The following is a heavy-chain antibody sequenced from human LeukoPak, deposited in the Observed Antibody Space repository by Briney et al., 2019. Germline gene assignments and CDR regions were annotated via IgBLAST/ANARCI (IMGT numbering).Heavy chain of an antibody. J-gene: IGHJ4*02. D-gene: IGHD3-22*01. CDR2: ISGSSSYI. CDR1: GFTFSSYS. CDR3: ARDGHYYDSSGYRAFFDY. V-gene: IGHV3-21*01. Sequence: PGGSLRLSCAASGFTFSSYSMNWVRQAPGKGLEWVSSISGSSSYIYYADSVKGRFTISRDNAKNSLYLQMNGLRAEDTAVYYCARDGHYYDSSGYRAFFDYWGQGTLVTVSS.